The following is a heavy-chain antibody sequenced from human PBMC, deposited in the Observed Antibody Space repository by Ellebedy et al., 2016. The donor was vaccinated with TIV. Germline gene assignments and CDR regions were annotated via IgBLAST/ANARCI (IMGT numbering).Heavy chain of an antibody. D-gene: IGHD3-10*01. CDR3: ARDSGSGAFDI. CDR2: IRQDGSRV. CDR1: GFTFSSYW. J-gene: IGHJ3*02. Sequence: GESLKISCAASGFTFSSYWMTWVRQAPGKGLEWVANIRQDGSRVNYVDSVKGRFTISRDNAKNSLYLQMNGPRAEDTAVYYCARDSGSGAFDIWGQGTLVTVSS. V-gene: IGHV3-7*01.